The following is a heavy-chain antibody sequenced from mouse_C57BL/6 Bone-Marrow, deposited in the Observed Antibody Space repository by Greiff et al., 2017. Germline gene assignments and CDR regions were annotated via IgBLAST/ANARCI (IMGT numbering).Heavy chain of an antibody. V-gene: IGHV1-82*01. D-gene: IGHD3-2*02. Sequence: VQLVESGPELVKPGASVTISCKASGYAFSSSWMNWVKQRPGKGLEWIGRSYPGDGDTNYNGKFKGKATLTADKSSSTAYMQLSSLTSEDSAVYFCASPRQGSSGSAWFAYWGQGTLVTVSA. CDR3: ASPRQGSSGSAWFAY. CDR2: SYPGDGDT. CDR1: GYAFSSSW. J-gene: IGHJ3*01.